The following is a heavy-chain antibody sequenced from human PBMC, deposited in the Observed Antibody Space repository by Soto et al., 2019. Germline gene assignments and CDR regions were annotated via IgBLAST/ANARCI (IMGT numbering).Heavy chain of an antibody. CDR1: GFTFSSYW. D-gene: IGHD4-17*01. CDR3: ARDDYGDYVFFDY. V-gene: IGHV3-7*05. CDR2: IKQDGSEK. Sequence: GGSLRLSCAASGFTFSSYWMSWVRQAPGKGLEWVANIKQDGSEKYYVDYVKGRFTISRDNAKNSLYLQMNSLRAEDTAVYYCARDDYGDYVFFDYWGQGTLVTVSS. J-gene: IGHJ4*02.